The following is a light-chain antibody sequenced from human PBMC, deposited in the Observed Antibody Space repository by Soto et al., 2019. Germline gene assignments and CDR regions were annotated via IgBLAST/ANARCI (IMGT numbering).Light chain of an antibody. CDR1: QSISSY. J-gene: IGKJ1*01. V-gene: IGKV1-39*01. CDR2: AAS. CDR3: QQSYSTPRRT. Sequence: DIQMTQSPSSLSASVGDRVTITCRASQSISSYLNWYQQKPGKAPKLLIYAASSLQSGVPSRFSGSGSGTDVTLTISSLQPEDFATYYCQQSYSTPRRTFGQGTKVKIK.